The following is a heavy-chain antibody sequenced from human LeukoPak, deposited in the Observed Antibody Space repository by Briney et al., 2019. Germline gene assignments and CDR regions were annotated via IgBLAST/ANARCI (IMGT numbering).Heavy chain of an antibody. CDR1: GGSFSGYY. V-gene: IGHV4-34*01. CDR3: ARRRRGYCSGGSCYTFDY. J-gene: IGHJ4*02. CDR2: INHSGSI. D-gene: IGHD2-15*01. Sequence: SETLSLTCTVYGGSFSGYYWSWIRQPPGRGLEWIGEINHSGSINYNPSLKSRVTISVDTSKNQFSLKLSSVTAADTAVYYCARRRRGYCSGGSCYTFDYWGQGTLVTVSS.